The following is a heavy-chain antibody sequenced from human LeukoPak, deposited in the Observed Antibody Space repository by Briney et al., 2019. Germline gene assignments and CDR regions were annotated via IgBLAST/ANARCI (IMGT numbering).Heavy chain of an antibody. V-gene: IGHV1-69*04. D-gene: IGHD5-18*01. Sequence: SVKVSCKASGGTFSSYAISWVRQAPGQGLEWMGRIIPIFGIANYAQKFQGRVTITADKSTSTAYMELSSLRSEGTAVYYCARELMDTAMVTGFGYWGQGTLVTVSS. J-gene: IGHJ4*02. CDR3: ARELMDTAMVTGFGY. CDR1: GGTFSSYA. CDR2: IIPIFGIA.